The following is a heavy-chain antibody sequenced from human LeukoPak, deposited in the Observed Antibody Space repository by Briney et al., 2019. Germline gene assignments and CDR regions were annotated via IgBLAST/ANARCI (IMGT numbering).Heavy chain of an antibody. Sequence: ASVKVSCKASGGTFSSYAISWVRQAPGQGLEWMGGIIPIFDTANYAQKFQGRVTITADESTSTAYMELSSLRSEDTAVYYCARDPIPRRYCSSTSCYGAGAPEQQLSYWGQGTLVTVSS. J-gene: IGHJ4*02. D-gene: IGHD2-2*01. V-gene: IGHV1-69*13. CDR1: GGTFSSYA. CDR2: IIPIFDTA. CDR3: ARDPIPRRYCSSTSCYGAGAPEQQLSY.